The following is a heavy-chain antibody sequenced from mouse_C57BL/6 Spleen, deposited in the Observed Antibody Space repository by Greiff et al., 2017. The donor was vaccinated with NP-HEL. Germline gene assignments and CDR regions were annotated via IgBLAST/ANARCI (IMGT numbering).Heavy chain of an antibody. CDR3: ADYSNYGAMDY. D-gene: IGHD2-5*01. Sequence: QVQLQQSGPELVKPGASVKISCKASGYAFSSSWMNWVKQRPGQGLEWIGRIYPGDGDTNYNGKFKGKATLTADKSSSTAYMQLSSLTSEDSAVYFGADYSNYGAMDYWGQGTSVTVSS. CDR2: IYPGDGDT. V-gene: IGHV1-82*01. J-gene: IGHJ4*01. CDR1: GYAFSSSW.